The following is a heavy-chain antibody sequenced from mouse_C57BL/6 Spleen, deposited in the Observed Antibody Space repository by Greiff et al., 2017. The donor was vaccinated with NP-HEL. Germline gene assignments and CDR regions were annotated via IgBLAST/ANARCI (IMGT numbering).Heavy chain of an antibody. V-gene: IGHV5-9*01. J-gene: IGHJ2*01. D-gene: IGHD2-5*01. CDR3: AKSSKTGDY. CDR1: GFTFSSYT. Sequence: DVHLVESGGGLVKPGGSLKLSCAASGFTFSSYTMSWVRQTPEKRLEWVATISGGGGNTYYPDSVKGRFTISRDNAKNTLYLQMSSLRSEDTALYYCAKSSKTGDYWGQGTTLTVSS. CDR2: ISGGGGNT.